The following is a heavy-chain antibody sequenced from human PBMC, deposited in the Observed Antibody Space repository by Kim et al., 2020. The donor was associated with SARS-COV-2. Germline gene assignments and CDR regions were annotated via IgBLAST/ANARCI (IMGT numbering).Heavy chain of an antibody. CDR3: ARGFDL. CDR2: IYYSGST. V-gene: IGHV4-59*09. J-gene: IGHJ2*01. Sequence: IYYSGSTTYNPSLKDRLTISVDTSKNQFSLKLSSVTAADTAVYYCARGFDLWGRGTLVTVSS.